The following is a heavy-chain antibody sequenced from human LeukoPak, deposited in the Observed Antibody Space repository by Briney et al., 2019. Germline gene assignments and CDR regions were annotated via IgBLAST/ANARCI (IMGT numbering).Heavy chain of an antibody. Sequence: KASETLSLTCAVYGGSFSGYYWSWIRQPPGKGLEWIGEINHSGSTNYNPSLKSRVTISVDTSKNQFSLKLSSVTAADTAVYYCASSTGITTFDYWGQGTLVTVSS. J-gene: IGHJ4*02. CDR2: INHSGST. CDR1: GGSFSGYY. CDR3: ASSTGITTFDY. D-gene: IGHD1-14*01. V-gene: IGHV4-34*01.